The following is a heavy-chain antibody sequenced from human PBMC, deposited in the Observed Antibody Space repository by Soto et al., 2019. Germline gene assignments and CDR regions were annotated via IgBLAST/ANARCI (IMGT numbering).Heavy chain of an antibody. Sequence: GGSLRLSCAASGFTFSSYAMSWVRQAPGKGLEWVSAISGSGGSTYYADSVKGRFTISRDNSKNTLYLQMNSLRAEDTAVYYCAKNPVMETGIVVVPAAYYYGMDVWGQGTTVTVSS. D-gene: IGHD2-2*01. J-gene: IGHJ6*02. CDR3: AKNPVMETGIVVVPAAYYYGMDV. CDR2: ISGSGGST. CDR1: GFTFSSYA. V-gene: IGHV3-23*01.